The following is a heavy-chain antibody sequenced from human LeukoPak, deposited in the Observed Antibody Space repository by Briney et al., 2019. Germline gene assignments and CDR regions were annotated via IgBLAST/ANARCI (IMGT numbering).Heavy chain of an antibody. D-gene: IGHD6-19*01. J-gene: IGHJ4*02. CDR2: INSDGSST. CDR3: TRQTYSSGWFDY. V-gene: IGHV3-74*01. CDR1: GFTFSNSW. Sequence: GGSLRLSCAASGFTFSNSWMHWVRQAPGKGLVWVSRINSDGSSTNYADSVKGRFTISRDNAKNTLYLQMNNLRAEDTAFYYCTRQTYSSGWFDYWGQGTLVTVSS.